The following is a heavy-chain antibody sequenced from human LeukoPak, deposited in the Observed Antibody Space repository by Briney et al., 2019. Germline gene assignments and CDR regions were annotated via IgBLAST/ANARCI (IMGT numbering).Heavy chain of an antibody. CDR1: RGTFSSYA. D-gene: IGHD3-22*01. CDR2: IIPIFGTA. CDR3: ARPPLPYYYDSSGTKGYAFDI. J-gene: IGHJ3*02. Sequence: GASVKVSCKASRGTFSSYAISWVRQAPGQGLEWMGGIIPIFGTANYAQKFQGRVTITTDESTSTAYMELSSLRSEDTAVYYCARPPLPYYYDSSGTKGYAFDIWGQGTMVTVSS. V-gene: IGHV1-69*05.